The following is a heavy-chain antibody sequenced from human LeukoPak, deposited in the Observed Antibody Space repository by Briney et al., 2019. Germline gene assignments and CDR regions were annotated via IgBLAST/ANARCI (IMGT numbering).Heavy chain of an antibody. CDR2: ISSSSSYI. CDR3: ARTFLHDYGDYFTG. J-gene: IGHJ4*02. D-gene: IGHD4-17*01. V-gene: IGHV3-21*01. Sequence: GGSLRLSCAASGFTFSSYSMDWVRQAPGKGLEWVSSISSSSSYIYYADSVKGRFTISRDNSKNTLYLQMNSLRAEDTAVYYCARTFLHDYGDYFTGWGQGTLVTVSS. CDR1: GFTFSSYS.